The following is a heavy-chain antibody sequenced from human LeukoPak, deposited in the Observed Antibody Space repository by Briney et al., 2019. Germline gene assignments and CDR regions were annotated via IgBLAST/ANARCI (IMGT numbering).Heavy chain of an antibody. J-gene: IGHJ4*02. D-gene: IGHD2-15*01. CDR2: IQYDGRNI. CDR3: AKYCSGGSCY. V-gene: IGHV3-30*02. CDR1: GFSFSSYG. Sequence: SGGSLRLSCAASGFSFSSYGMHWVRQAPGKGLEWVAFIQYDGRNIYYADSVNGRFTISRDNSKNTLYLQMNSLLRAEDTAVYYCAKYCSGGSCYWGQGTLVTVSS.